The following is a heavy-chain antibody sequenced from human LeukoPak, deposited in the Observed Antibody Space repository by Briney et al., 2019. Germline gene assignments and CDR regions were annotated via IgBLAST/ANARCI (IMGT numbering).Heavy chain of an antibody. Sequence: ASVKVSCKASGYTFTGYYMHWVRQAPGQGLEWMGWINPNSGGTNYAQKFQGRVTMTRDTSISTAYMELSRLRSDDTAVYYCARGYGRIAVAVAFDYWGQGTLVTVSS. J-gene: IGHJ4*02. CDR1: GYTFTGYY. CDR3: ARGYGRIAVAVAFDY. D-gene: IGHD6-19*01. V-gene: IGHV1-2*02. CDR2: INPNSGGT.